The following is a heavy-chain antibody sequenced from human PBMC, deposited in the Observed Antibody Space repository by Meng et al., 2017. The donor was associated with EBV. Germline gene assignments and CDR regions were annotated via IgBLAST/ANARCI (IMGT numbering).Heavy chain of an antibody. CDR3: ARVGIAVAGTGDY. Sequence: QVQVVRSGAEVKKPGASVKVSCKASGYTFTGYYMHWVRQAPGQGLEWMGRINPNSGGTNYAQKFQGRVTMTRDTSISTAYMELSRLRSDDTAVYYCARVGIAVAGTGDYWGQGTLVTVSS. D-gene: IGHD6-19*01. CDR2: INPNSGGT. J-gene: IGHJ4*02. CDR1: GYTFTGYY. V-gene: IGHV1-2*06.